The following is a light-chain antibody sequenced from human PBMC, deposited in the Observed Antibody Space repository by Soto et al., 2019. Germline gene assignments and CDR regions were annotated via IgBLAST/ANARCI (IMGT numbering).Light chain of an antibody. Sequence: IVLTQSPATLSVSPGERATLSCRASQSVNSNLAWYQQKPGQAPRLLIYGASTRATSIPARFSGSGSGTEFTLPISSLQSEDFAVYYCQQYNNWPPLTFGGGTKVEIK. CDR2: GAS. CDR3: QQYNNWPPLT. CDR1: QSVNSN. J-gene: IGKJ4*01. V-gene: IGKV3-15*01.